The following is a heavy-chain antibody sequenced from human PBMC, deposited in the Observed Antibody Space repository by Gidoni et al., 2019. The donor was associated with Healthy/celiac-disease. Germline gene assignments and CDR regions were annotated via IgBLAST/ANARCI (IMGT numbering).Heavy chain of an antibody. J-gene: IGHJ2*01. Sequence: QVQLVESGGGVVHPGRSLRLSCAASGFSFSSYGMHWVRQAPGKGLEWVAVIGYDGSNKYYADSVKGRFTISRDNSKNTLYLQMNSLRAEDTAVYYCARARRELLYWYFDLWGRGTLVTVSS. CDR3: ARARRELLYWYFDL. V-gene: IGHV3-33*01. D-gene: IGHD1-26*01. CDR2: IGYDGSNK. CDR1: GFSFSSYG.